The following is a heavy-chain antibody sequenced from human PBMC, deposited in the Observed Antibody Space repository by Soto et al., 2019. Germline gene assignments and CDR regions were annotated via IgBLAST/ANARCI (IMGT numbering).Heavy chain of an antibody. CDR2: TYYRSKWFH. V-gene: IGHV6-1*01. D-gene: IGHD3-3*02. J-gene: IGHJ4*02. CDR1: GDSVSSNIAT. Sequence: PSQTLSLTCAISGDSVSSNIATWDWVRQCPSRGVQWLGRTYYRSKWFHDYAVSVESRRTINPDTAKNPVSLQLISVTPEDTAVYYCARSISGSNYFDYWGQGTLVTVSS. CDR3: ARSISGSNYFDY.